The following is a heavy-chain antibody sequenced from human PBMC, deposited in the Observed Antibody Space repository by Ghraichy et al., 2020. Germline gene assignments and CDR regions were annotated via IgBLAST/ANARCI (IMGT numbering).Heavy chain of an antibody. Sequence: ASVKVSCKASGHSFISYDINWVRQATGKGLEWMGWMNPKNDNAGYAQKFQGRVTMTRDISISTAYMELSSLTSEDTAVYYCARGLGVGATNYFDPWGQGTLVSVSS. CDR3: ARGLGVGATNYFDP. D-gene: IGHD4/OR15-4a*01. CDR2: MNPKNDNA. CDR1: GHSFISYD. V-gene: IGHV1-8*01. J-gene: IGHJ5*02.